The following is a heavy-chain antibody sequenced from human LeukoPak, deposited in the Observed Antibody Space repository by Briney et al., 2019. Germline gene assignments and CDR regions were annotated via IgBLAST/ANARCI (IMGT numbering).Heavy chain of an antibody. V-gene: IGHV3-66*01. CDR1: GFTVSSNY. CDR3: ARVERDSSGYYYVGYYYYGMDV. Sequence: GGSLRLSCAASGFTVSSNYMSWVRQAPGKGLERVSVIYSGGSTYYADSVKGRFTISRDNSKNTLYLQMNSLRAEDTAVYYCARVERDSSGYYYVGYYYYGMDVWGQGTTVTVSS. CDR2: IYSGGST. J-gene: IGHJ6*02. D-gene: IGHD3-22*01.